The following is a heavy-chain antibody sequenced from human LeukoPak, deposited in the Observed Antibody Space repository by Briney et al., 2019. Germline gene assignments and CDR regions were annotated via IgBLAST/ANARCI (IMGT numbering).Heavy chain of an antibody. J-gene: IGHJ5*02. CDR1: GYSITSGYY. CDR2: INHSGST. V-gene: IGHV4-38-2*02. Sequence: PSETLSLTCIVSGYSITSGYYWGWIRQPPGKGLEWIGVINHSGSTNYNPSLKSRVTISVDTSKNQFSLKLSSVTATDTAVYYCARGIGAAAPWGQGTLVTVSS. D-gene: IGHD6-13*01. CDR3: ARGIGAAAP.